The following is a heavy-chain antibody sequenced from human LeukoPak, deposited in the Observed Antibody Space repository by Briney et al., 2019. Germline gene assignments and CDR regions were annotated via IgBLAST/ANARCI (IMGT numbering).Heavy chain of an antibody. D-gene: IGHD6-13*01. J-gene: IGHJ6*03. V-gene: IGHV3-23*01. CDR3: AKDLSSSYYYYYMDV. Sequence: GGTLRLSCAASGFTFSSYGMSWVRQAPGKGLEWVSAISGSGGSTYYADSVKGRFTISRDNAKNSLYLQMNSLRAEDTALYYCAKDLSSSYYYYYMDVWGKGTTVTISS. CDR1: GFTFSSYG. CDR2: ISGSGGST.